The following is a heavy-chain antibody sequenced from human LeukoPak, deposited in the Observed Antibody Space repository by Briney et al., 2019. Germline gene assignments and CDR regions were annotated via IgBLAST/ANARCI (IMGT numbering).Heavy chain of an antibody. D-gene: IGHD3-10*01. Sequence: SGGSLRLSCAASGFTFSSYSMNWVHQAPGKGLEWVSSISSSSSYIYYADSVKGRFTISRDNAKNSLYLQMNSLRAEDTAVYYCAREGLLWFGESTYYFDYWGQGTLVTVSS. CDR3: AREGLLWFGESTYYFDY. CDR2: ISSSSSYI. CDR1: GFTFSSYS. J-gene: IGHJ4*02. V-gene: IGHV3-21*01.